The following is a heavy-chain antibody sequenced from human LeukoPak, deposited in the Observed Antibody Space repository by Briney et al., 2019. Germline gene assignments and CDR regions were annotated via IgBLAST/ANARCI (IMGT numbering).Heavy chain of an antibody. CDR1: GFTFSSYT. V-gene: IGHV3-48*01. Sequence: GGSLRLSCAASGFTFSSYTMNWVRQPPGKGLEWVSNIGTSSTTIYYADSVKGRFTISRDNAKNSLYLQMNSLRADDPGVYYCSRFAAGGSYYYYMDVWGEGTTVTVSS. CDR3: SRFAAGGSYYYYMDV. D-gene: IGHD6-25*01. CDR2: IGTSSTTI. J-gene: IGHJ6*03.